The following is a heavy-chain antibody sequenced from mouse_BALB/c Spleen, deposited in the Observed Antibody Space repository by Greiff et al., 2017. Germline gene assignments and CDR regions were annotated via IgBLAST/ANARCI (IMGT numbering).Heavy chain of an antibody. CDR2: INSNGGST. CDR3: ARDLWDY. J-gene: IGHJ2*01. Sequence: EVKLMESGGGLVQPGGSLKLSCAASGFTFSSYGMSWVRQTPDKRLELVATINSNGGSTYYPDSVKGRFTISRDNAKNTLYLQMSSLKSEDTAMYYCARDLWDYWGQGTTLTVSS. V-gene: IGHV5-6-3*01. CDR1: GFTFSSYG.